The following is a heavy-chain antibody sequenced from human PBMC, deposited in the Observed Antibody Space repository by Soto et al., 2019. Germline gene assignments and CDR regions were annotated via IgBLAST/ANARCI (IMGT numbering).Heavy chain of an antibody. V-gene: IGHV3-23*01. J-gene: IGHJ5*02. CDR1: GFTFSTYA. CDR3: AKGGVYVVGASRS. CDR2: ISGSGDTT. Sequence: EVQLLEAGGGLVQPGGSLRLSCVASGFTFSTYAMSWVRQAPGKGLGWVSGISGSGDTTYYADSVKGRLTIPRDNSKSTLHLKRISVRAEDTALYYCAKGGVYVVGASRSWGQGTLVTVSS. D-gene: IGHD1-26*01.